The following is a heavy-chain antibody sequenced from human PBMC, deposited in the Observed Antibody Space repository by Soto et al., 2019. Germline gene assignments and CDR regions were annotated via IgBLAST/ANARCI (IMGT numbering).Heavy chain of an antibody. D-gene: IGHD2-2*03. J-gene: IGHJ6*02. CDR3: ARVIGYCSSTSCYANYYYGMDV. V-gene: IGHV1-69*13. CDR1: GGTFSSYA. CDR2: IIPIFGTA. Sequence: ASVKVSCKASGGTFSSYAISWVRQAPGQGLEWMGGIIPIFGTANYAQKFQGRVTITADESTSTAYMELSSLRSEDTAVYYCARVIGYCSSTSCYANYYYGMDVWGQGTTVTVSS.